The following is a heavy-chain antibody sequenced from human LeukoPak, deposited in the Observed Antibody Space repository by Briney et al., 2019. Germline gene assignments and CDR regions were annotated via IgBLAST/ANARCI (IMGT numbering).Heavy chain of an antibody. V-gene: IGHV4-4*09. J-gene: IGHJ4*02. Sequence: SETLSLTCTVSGGSISSYYWSWIRQPPGKGLEWIGYNYPSGSTNYNPSLMSRVNISVDTSKNQFSLKLSSVTAADTAVYYFARQGSAFDYWGQGTLVTVPS. CDR2: NYPSGST. CDR1: GGSISSYY. CDR3: ARQGSAFDY. D-gene: IGHD1-26*01.